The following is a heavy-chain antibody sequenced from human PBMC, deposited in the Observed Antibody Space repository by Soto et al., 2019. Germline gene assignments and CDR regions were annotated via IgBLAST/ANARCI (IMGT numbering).Heavy chain of an antibody. CDR1: GFTFSSYG. J-gene: IGHJ3*02. D-gene: IGHD4-17*01. CDR3: ARSYGDYVSLAFDI. V-gene: IGHV3-33*01. Sequence: QVQLVESGGGVVQPGRSLRLSCAASGFTFSSYGMHWVRQAPGEGLEWVAVIWYDGSNKYYADSVKGRFTISRDNSKNTLYLQMNSLRAEDTAVYYCARSYGDYVSLAFDIWGQGTMVTVSS. CDR2: IWYDGSNK.